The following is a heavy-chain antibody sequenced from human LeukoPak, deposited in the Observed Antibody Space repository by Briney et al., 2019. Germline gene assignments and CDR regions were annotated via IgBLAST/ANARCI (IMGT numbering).Heavy chain of an antibody. CDR3: ARGIMIRGVIDFEI. J-gene: IGHJ4*02. CDR2: ISDYNGNT. V-gene: IGHV1-18*01. Sequence: ASVKVSCKASGYKFTSFGINWVRQAPGQGLEWMGWISDYNGNTNFAQKFQGRVTMTTDTSTTTAHMELRSLTSDATAVYYCARGIMIRGVIDFEIWGQGTPVIVSS. CDR1: GYKFTSFG. D-gene: IGHD3-10*01.